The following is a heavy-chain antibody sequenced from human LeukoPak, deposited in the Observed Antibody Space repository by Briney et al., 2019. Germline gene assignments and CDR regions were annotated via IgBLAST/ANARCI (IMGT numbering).Heavy chain of an antibody. D-gene: IGHD3-3*01. CDR2: ISDYNGNR. CDR3: ARDRLPFLEWPIMGGTDV. Sequence: ASVKVSCKASGYTFKNYGISWVRQAPGQGLEWMGWISDYNGNRNELKKHQGRVTMTTDTSTSTAYMEMGSLRSDDTAAYYCARDRLPFLEWPIMGGTDVWGQGTTVTVSS. J-gene: IGHJ6*02. V-gene: IGHV1-18*01. CDR1: GYTFKNYG.